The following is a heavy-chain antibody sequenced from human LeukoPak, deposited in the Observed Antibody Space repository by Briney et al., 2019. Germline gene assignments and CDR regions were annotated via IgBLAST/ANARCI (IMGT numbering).Heavy chain of an antibody. D-gene: IGHD2-21*02. Sequence: GGSLRLSCAASGFTFSSYWMHWVRQAPGKGLVWVSRINSEGSSTSYADSVKGRFTISRDNAKNTLYLQMNSLRAEDTAVYYCAKDFGHIVVVTAPVNWGQGTLVTVSS. V-gene: IGHV3-74*01. CDR1: GFTFSSYW. CDR3: AKDFGHIVVVTAPVN. J-gene: IGHJ4*02. CDR2: INSEGSST.